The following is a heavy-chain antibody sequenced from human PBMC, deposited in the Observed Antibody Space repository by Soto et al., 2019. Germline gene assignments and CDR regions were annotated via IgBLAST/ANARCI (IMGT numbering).Heavy chain of an antibody. CDR3: ARDGYDFWSGYYGGGLGMDV. CDR1: GYSISSGYY. Sequence: PSETLSLTCAVSGYSISSGYYWGWIRQPPGKGLEWIGSIYHSGSTYYNPSLKSRVTISVDTSKNQFSPKLSSVTAADTAVYYCARDGYDFWSGYYGGGLGMDVWGQGTTVTVSS. D-gene: IGHD3-3*01. CDR2: IYHSGST. V-gene: IGHV4-38-2*02. J-gene: IGHJ6*02.